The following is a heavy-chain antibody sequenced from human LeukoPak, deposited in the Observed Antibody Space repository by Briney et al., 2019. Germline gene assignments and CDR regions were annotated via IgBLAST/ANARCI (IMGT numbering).Heavy chain of an antibody. J-gene: IGHJ4*02. D-gene: IGHD5-12*01. Sequence: SETLSLTCAVYGGSFSGYYWSWIRQPPGKGLEWIGEINHSGSTNYNPSLESRVTISVDTSKNQFSLKLSSVTAADTAVYYCARVRWLHPLDYWGQGTLVTVSS. CDR2: INHSGST. CDR1: GGSFSGYY. CDR3: ARVRWLHPLDY. V-gene: IGHV4-34*01.